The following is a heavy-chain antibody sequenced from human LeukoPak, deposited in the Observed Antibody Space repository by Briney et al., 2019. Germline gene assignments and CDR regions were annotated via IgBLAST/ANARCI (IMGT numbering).Heavy chain of an antibody. D-gene: IGHD7-27*01. J-gene: IGHJ4*02. Sequence: PSETLSLTCTVSGGSISSYYWSWIRQPPGKGLEWIGYIYYSGSTNYNPSLKSRVTISVDTSKNQFSLKLSSVTAADTAVYYCARDSRSLGIDYFDYWGQGTLVTVSS. CDR1: GGSISSYY. CDR3: ARDSRSLGIDYFDY. CDR2: IYYSGST. V-gene: IGHV4-59*01.